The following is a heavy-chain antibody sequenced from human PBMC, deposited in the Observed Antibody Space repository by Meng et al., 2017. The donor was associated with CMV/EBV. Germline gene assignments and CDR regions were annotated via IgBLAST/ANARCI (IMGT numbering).Heavy chain of an antibody. CDR1: GYTFTSYG. CDR3: ERGEAELGWNQENYYYYGMDV. D-gene: IGHD1-1*01. Sequence: VSVNVSCKASGYTFTSYGISWVRQAPGQGLEWMGWISAYNGNTNYAQKLQGRVTMTTDTSTSTAYMEPRSLRSDDTAVYYCERGEAELGWNQENYYYYGMDVWGQGTTVTVSS. CDR2: ISAYNGNT. J-gene: IGHJ6*02. V-gene: IGHV1-18*01.